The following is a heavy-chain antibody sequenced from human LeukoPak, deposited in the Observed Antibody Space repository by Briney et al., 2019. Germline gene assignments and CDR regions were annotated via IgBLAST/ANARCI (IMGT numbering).Heavy chain of an antibody. J-gene: IGHJ3*02. D-gene: IGHD3-10*01. CDR1: GFTFSSYA. Sequence: GGSLRLSCAASGFTFSSYAMSWVRQAPGKGLEWVSGISGSDGSTNYADSVKGRLTISRDNAKNSLYLQMNSLRTEDTALYYCAKGVRITMVRGAFDIWGQGTMVTVSS. CDR3: AKGVRITMVRGAFDI. CDR2: ISGSDGST. V-gene: IGHV3-23*01.